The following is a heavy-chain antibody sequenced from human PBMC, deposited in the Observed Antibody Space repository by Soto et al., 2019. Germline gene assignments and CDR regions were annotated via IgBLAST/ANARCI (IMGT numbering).Heavy chain of an antibody. CDR3: ASEYYYDSSGYYYVFGQDY. J-gene: IGHJ4*02. Sequence: SVKVSCKASGGTFSSYAISWVRQAPGQGLEWMGGIIPIFGTANYAQKFQGRVTITADESTSTAYMELSSLRSEDTAVYYCASEYYYDSSGYYYVFGQDYWGQGTLVTVSS. V-gene: IGHV1-69*13. CDR2: IIPIFGTA. CDR1: GGTFSSYA. D-gene: IGHD3-22*01.